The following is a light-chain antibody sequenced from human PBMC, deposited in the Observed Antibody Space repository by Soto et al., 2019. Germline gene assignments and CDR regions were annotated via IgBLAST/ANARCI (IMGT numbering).Light chain of an antibody. CDR2: AAS. Sequence: DIQMTQSPASLSASMGDRVTITCLASQGITNYLAWYQQKPGKVPRLLIYAASTLQSGVTSRFSGNGSGTDLTLPINRLQPEDVATYFCQKYNRAPLTFGGGTKVEI. J-gene: IGKJ4*01. CDR3: QKYNRAPLT. CDR1: QGITNY. V-gene: IGKV1-27*01.